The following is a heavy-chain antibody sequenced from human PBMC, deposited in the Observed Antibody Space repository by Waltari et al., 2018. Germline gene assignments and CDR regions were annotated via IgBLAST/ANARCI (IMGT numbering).Heavy chain of an antibody. J-gene: IGHJ4*02. Sequence: QLQLQESGPGLVKPSETLSLTCTVSGGSISSSSSYWGWIRQPPGKGLEWIGSIYYGVSTDHNRPLKSRVTIAVDTSKSQFTLKLGAGTAADTAVYYCAAYEGDMWTGYWNDYWGQGTLVTVSS. V-gene: IGHV4-39*01. CDR1: GGSISSSSSY. CDR2: IYYGVST. D-gene: IGHD3-9*01. CDR3: AAYEGDMWTGYWNDY.